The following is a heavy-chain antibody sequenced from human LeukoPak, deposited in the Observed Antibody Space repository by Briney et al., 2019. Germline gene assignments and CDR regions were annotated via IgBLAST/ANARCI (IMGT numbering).Heavy chain of an antibody. CDR1: GFTFSSYG. CDR3: ATCTYYYDSSGDYFDY. Sequence: GGSLRLSCAASGFTFSSYGMSWVRQAPGKGLECVSYISGSGSTIYYADSVKGRFTISRDNAKNSLYLQMNSLRAEDTAVYYCATCTYYYDSSGDYFDYWGQGTLVTVSS. V-gene: IGHV3-48*04. J-gene: IGHJ4*02. D-gene: IGHD3-22*01. CDR2: ISGSGSTI.